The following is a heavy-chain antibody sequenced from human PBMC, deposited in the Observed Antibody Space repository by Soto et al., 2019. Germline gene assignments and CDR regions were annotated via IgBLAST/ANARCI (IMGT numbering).Heavy chain of an antibody. J-gene: IGHJ6*03. Sequence: QVQLQESGPGLVKPSQTLSLTCTVSGGSISSGGYYWNWIRQHPGKGLEWIGYIHYSGSTNYNPSLQSRVTISVYTAKNQFSLQLTSVTAADTAVYYCARDLRNYYFYMDVWGRGTTVTVSS. V-gene: IGHV4-31*03. CDR2: IHYSGST. CDR3: ARDLRNYYFYMDV. CDR1: GGSISSGGYY.